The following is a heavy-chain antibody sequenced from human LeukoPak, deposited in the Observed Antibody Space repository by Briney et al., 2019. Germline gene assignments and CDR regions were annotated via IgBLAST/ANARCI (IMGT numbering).Heavy chain of an antibody. V-gene: IGHV1-2*02. CDR3: ARDGGYCSSTSCYLEAIDI. CDR2: INPNSGGT. Sequence: ASVKVSCKASGYTFTGYYMHWVRQAPGQGLEWMGWINPNSGGTNYAQKVQGRVTMNRGTSISTAYMELSRLRSDDTAVYYCARDGGYCSSTSCYLEAIDIWGQGTMVTVSS. D-gene: IGHD2-2*01. CDR1: GYTFTGYY. J-gene: IGHJ3*02.